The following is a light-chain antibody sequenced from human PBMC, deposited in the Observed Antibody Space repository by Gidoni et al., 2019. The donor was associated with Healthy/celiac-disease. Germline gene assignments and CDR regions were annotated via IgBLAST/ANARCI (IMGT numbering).Light chain of an antibody. CDR1: ALPKHY. CDR2: KDS. V-gene: IGLV3-25*03. J-gene: IGLJ2*01. Sequence: SYELTQPPSVSVSPGQTARSTCSGDALPKHYAYWYQQKPGQAPVLVIYKDSERPSGIPERFSGSSSGTTVTLTSSGVQAEDEADYYCQSADSSGTYVVFGGGTKLTV. CDR3: QSADSSGTYVV.